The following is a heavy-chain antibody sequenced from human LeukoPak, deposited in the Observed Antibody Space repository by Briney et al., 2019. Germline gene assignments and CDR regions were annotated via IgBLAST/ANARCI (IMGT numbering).Heavy chain of an antibody. D-gene: IGHD2-2*01. CDR1: GYSFTSYW. V-gene: IGHV5-51*01. J-gene: IGHJ3*02. Sequence: GESLKISCKGSGYSFTSYWIGWVRQMPGKGLEWMGSIYPGDSDTRYSPSFQGQVTISADKSISTAYLQWSSLKASDTAMYYCARLGEGGYCSSTNCYDAFDIWGQGTMVTVSS. CDR3: ARLGEGGYCSSTNCYDAFDI. CDR2: IYPGDSDT.